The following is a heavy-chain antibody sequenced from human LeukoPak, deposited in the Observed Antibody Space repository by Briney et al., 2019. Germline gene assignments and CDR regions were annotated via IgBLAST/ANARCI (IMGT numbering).Heavy chain of an antibody. Sequence: PGGSLRLSCAASGFTFSSYWMSWVRQAPGKGLEWVANIKQDGSEKYYVDSVKGRFTISRDNAKNSLYLQMNSLRAEDTAVYYCARASSSGGPNWFDPWGQGTLVTASS. CDR3: ARASSSGGPNWFDP. CDR2: IKQDGSEK. D-gene: IGHD6-13*01. CDR1: GFTFSSYW. J-gene: IGHJ5*02. V-gene: IGHV3-7*01.